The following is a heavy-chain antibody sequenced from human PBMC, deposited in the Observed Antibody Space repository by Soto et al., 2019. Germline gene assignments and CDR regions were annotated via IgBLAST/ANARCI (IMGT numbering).Heavy chain of an antibody. CDR2: IYLNDNP. CDR3: AHYYDSSGKWGFDY. CDR1: GFSLSSRGVG. V-gene: IGHV2-5*01. Sequence: QTTLKESVPTLVRPTQTLTLTCTFSGFSLSSRGVGVGWIRQPPGKALEWLALIYLNDNPQYSQSLKSRLTVIKDTSRAQAVLTMTNMDPVETATYFCAHYYDSSGKWGFDYWGQGTLVTVSS. D-gene: IGHD3-22*01. J-gene: IGHJ4*02.